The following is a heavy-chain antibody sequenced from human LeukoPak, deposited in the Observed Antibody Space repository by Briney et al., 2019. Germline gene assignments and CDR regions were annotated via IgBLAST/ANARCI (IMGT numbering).Heavy chain of an antibody. J-gene: IGHJ4*02. CDR1: RFTFSNYW. Sequence: GGSLSLSCAASRFTFSNYWMHWVRQAPGKGLVWVSRINSDGSSTTYADSVKGRFTISRDNAKNTLYLQMNSLRAEDTAVYFCARRYRSSSDYWGQGTLVAVSS. V-gene: IGHV3-74*01. CDR2: INSDGSST. CDR3: ARRYRSSSDY. D-gene: IGHD1-14*01.